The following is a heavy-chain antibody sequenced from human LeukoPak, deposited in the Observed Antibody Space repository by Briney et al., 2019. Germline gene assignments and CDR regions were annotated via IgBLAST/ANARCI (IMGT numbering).Heavy chain of an antibody. D-gene: IGHD3-10*01. Sequence: GGSLRLSCAASGFTFSDYYMSWIRQAPGKGLEWVSYISSSGSTIYYADSVKGRFTISRDNAKNSLYLQMNSLRAEDTAVYYCALLIGGSGSLDYYYYYGMDVWGQGTTVTVSS. CDR2: ISSSGSTI. CDR3: ALLIGGSGSLDYYYYYGMDV. CDR1: GFTFSDYY. V-gene: IGHV3-11*04. J-gene: IGHJ6*02.